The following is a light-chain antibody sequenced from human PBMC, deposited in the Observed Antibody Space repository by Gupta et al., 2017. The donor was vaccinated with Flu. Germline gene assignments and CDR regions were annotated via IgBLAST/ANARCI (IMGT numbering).Light chain of an antibody. CDR1: SSNIGSNN. CDR3: AAGDDSLNGWV. Sequence: RVTISCSGSSSNIGSNNVNWYQQLPGTAPKLLIYSNNQRRSGVPDRFSGSKSGTSASLAISGLQAEDEADYYCAAGDDSLNGWVFGGGTKLTVL. J-gene: IGLJ3*02. V-gene: IGLV1-44*01. CDR2: SNN.